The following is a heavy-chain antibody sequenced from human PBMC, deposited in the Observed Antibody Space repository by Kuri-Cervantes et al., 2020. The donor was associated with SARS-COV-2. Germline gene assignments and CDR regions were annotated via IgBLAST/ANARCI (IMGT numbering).Heavy chain of an antibody. CDR2: IYSGGDT. V-gene: IGHV3-66*02. CDR1: GFTVSTNY. D-gene: IGHD6-13*01. J-gene: IGHJ6*03. CDR3: ARAVGRIAAAGRGYYYYMDV. Sequence: GGSLRLSCVVSGFTVSTNYMSWVRQPPGKGLEWVSVIYSGGDTYHADSVKGRFTISRDNSKNTLYLQMNSLRAEDTAVYYCARAVGRIAAAGRGYYYYMDVWGKGTTVTVSS.